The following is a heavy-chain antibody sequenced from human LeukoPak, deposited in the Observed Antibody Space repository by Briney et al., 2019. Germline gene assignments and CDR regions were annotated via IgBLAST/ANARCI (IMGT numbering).Heavy chain of an antibody. V-gene: IGHV1-46*01. CDR3: ARVPAYYGDYARSFDY. CDR1: GYTFTSYH. Sequence: ASVKVSCKASGYTFTSYHMHWVRQAPGQGLEWMGIINPSGGSTSYAQKFQGRVTMTRDTSTSTVYMELSSLRSEDTAVYYCARVPAYYGDYARSFDYWGQGTLVTVSS. D-gene: IGHD4-17*01. CDR2: INPSGGST. J-gene: IGHJ4*02.